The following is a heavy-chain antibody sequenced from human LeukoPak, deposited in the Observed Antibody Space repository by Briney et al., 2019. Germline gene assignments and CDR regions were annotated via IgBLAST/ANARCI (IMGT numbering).Heavy chain of an antibody. V-gene: IGHV4-30-4*08. CDR3: ASSLVDYYDSSGYPDY. CDR2: IYYSGST. J-gene: IGHJ4*02. CDR1: GGSISSISSNN. D-gene: IGHD3-22*01. Sequence: SETLSLTCAVSGGSISSISSNNWAWIRQPPGKGLEWIGYIYYSGSTYYNPSLKSRVTISVDTSKNQFSLKLSSVTAADTAVYYCASSLVDYYDSSGYPDYWGQGTLVTVSS.